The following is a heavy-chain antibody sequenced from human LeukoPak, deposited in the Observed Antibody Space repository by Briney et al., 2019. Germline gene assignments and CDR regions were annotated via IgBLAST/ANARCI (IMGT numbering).Heavy chain of an antibody. V-gene: IGHV3-66*01. D-gene: IGHD1-26*01. CDR2: ICNDGRT. J-gene: IGHJ5*02. CDR3: ATEENNWEWFDL. Sequence: GESLRLSCAASRFTVSGNCMSWVRQAPGKGLEWVSLICNDGRTYYADSVKGRFTISRDSSKSTVSLQMNSLRVEDTAVYYCATEENNWEWFDLWGQGTPVTVSS. CDR1: RFTVSGNC.